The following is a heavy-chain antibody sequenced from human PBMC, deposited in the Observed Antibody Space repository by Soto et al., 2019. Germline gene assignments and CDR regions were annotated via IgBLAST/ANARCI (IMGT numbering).Heavy chain of an antibody. J-gene: IGHJ2*01. D-gene: IGHD2-15*01. CDR3: ARKVSWSTGRPDLWYFDL. CDR1: GFTFSGYA. CDR2: ISGGGDAT. V-gene: IGHV3-23*04. Sequence: EVQLVDSGGGLVQPGGSLRLSCAASGFTFSGYALTWVRQAPGKGLEWVSAISGGGDATFYADSVKGRFTISRDDSKNTLYLQMNTLRAEDTAVYYCARKVSWSTGRPDLWYFDLWGRGTLVTVSS.